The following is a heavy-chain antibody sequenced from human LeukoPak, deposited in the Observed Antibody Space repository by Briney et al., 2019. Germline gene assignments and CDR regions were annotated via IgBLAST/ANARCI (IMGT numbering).Heavy chain of an antibody. J-gene: IGHJ5*02. V-gene: IGHV4-4*07. D-gene: IGHD6-19*01. CDR2: IYTSGST. CDR1: GGSISNYY. CDR3: VIYRRSSREGYSFDP. Sequence: SETLSLTCTVSGGSISNYYWNCIRQPAGKGLEWIGRIYTSGSTNYNPSLKSRVAISVDMSKNQFSLKLTSVTAADTAVYYCVIYRRSSREGYSFDPWGQGILVTVSS.